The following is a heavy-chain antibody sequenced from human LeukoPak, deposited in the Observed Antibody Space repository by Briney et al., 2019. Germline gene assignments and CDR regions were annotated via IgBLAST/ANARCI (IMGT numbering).Heavy chain of an antibody. J-gene: IGHJ5*02. Sequence: SETLSLTCTVSGVPISSGSYHWNWLGQPAGKGREWVWRFYNSGRTKFNPTLNSRATISAETSKTQFSLKVSSVASADTAVYYCARGDLKSDWFDPPGPGNPGHRLL. D-gene: IGHD3-3*01. V-gene: IGHV4-61*02. CDR2: FYNSGRT. CDR1: GVPISSGSYH. CDR3: ARGDLKSDWFDP.